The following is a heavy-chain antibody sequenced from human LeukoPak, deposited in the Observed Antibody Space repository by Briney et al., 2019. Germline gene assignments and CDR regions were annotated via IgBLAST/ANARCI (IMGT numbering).Heavy chain of an antibody. D-gene: IGHD6-19*01. Sequence: GGSLRLSCAASGFTFSSYAMSWVRQAPGKGLEWVSAISGSGGSTYYADSVKGRFTISRDNSKNTLYLQMNSLRAEDTAVYYCASSGDSGWYYDYYYGMDAWGQGTTVTVSS. CDR2: ISGSGGST. V-gene: IGHV3-23*01. CDR3: ASSGDSGWYYDYYYGMDA. J-gene: IGHJ6*02. CDR1: GFTFSSYA.